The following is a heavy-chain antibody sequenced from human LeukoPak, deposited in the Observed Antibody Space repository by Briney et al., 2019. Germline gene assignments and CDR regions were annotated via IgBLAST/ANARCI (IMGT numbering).Heavy chain of an antibody. Sequence: GGSLRLSCAASGFTFGSYAMSWVRQAPGKGLEWVSTISGSGGSTLYADSVKGRFTISTDNSKNTMALQMNSLRGEDTAVYYCAKGRELGGRFYFDYWGQGTLVTVFS. CDR3: AKGRELGGRFYFDY. J-gene: IGHJ4*02. CDR1: GFTFGSYA. CDR2: ISGSGGST. V-gene: IGHV3-23*01. D-gene: IGHD1-26*01.